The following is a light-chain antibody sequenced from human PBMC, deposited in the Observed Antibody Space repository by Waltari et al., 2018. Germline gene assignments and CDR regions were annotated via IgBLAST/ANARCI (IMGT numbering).Light chain of an antibody. V-gene: IGKV1-NL1*01. CDR1: QGISSY. Sequence: DIQMTQSPSSLSASVGDTVTITCRASQGISSYLNWFQQKPGKAPKLLIYAATTLQSGVPSRFSGSGSGTDYTLTISSLQPEDFATYYCQQYYSTPRFGQGTKVEIK. CDR2: AAT. CDR3: QQYYSTPR. J-gene: IGKJ1*01.